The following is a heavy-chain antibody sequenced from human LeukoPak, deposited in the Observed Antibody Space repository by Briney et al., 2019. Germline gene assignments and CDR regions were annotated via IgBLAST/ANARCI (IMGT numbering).Heavy chain of an antibody. Sequence: ASVTVSFKASGYTFTEYHMHWVRQAPGQGLEWMGWINPNSGGTNYAQKFQGRVTITRDTSISTAYMELSRLRSDDTAVYYCARGRELWFGEFYFDYWGQGTLVTVSS. CDR1: GYTFTEYH. J-gene: IGHJ4*02. CDR2: INPNSGGT. D-gene: IGHD3-10*01. V-gene: IGHV1-2*02. CDR3: ARGRELWFGEFYFDY.